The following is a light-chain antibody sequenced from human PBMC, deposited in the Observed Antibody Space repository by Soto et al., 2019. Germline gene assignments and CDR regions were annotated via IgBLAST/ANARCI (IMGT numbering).Light chain of an antibody. V-gene: IGLV2-14*01. J-gene: IGLJ2*01. CDR3: SSYKRSSPHVL. CDR2: EVS. CDR1: SSDVGHYNY. Sequence: QSVLTQPASVSGSPGQSITISCTGTSSDVGHYNYVSWYQQHPGKAPKLMIYEVSNRPSGVSNRFSGSKSGNTASLTISGLQAEDEADYYCSSYKRSSPHVLFGGGTKLTVL.